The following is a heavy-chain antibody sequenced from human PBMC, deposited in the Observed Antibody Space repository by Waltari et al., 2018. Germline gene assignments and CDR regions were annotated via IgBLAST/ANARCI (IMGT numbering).Heavy chain of an antibody. V-gene: IGHV3-33*01. J-gene: IGHJ4*02. CDR2: IWYDGSNK. D-gene: IGHD5-18*01. Sequence: QVQLVESGGGVVQPGRPLRLSCAASGFTFSSYGMHWVRQAPGKGLEWVAVIWYDGSNKYYADSVKGRFTISRDNSKNTLYLQMNSLRAEDTAVYYCARSKQLWLRGAFDYWGQGTLVTVSS. CDR1: GFTFSSYG. CDR3: ARSKQLWLRGAFDY.